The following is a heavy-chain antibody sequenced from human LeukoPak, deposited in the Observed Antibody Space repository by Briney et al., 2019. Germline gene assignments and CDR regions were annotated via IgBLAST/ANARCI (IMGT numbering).Heavy chain of an antibody. J-gene: IGHJ4*02. Sequence: GGSLRLSCAASGFTFSNAWMSWVRQTPGKGLEWVGRIKSKTDGGTTDYAAPVKGRFTISRDDSKNTLYLQMNSLKTEDTAVYYCATADSSGWWRGYWGQGTLVTVSS. CDR3: ATADSSGWWRGY. CDR1: GFTFSNAW. CDR2: IKSKTDGGTT. D-gene: IGHD6-19*01. V-gene: IGHV3-15*01.